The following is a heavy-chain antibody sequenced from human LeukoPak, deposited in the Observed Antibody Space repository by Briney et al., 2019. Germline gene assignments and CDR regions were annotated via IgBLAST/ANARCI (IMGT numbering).Heavy chain of an antibody. V-gene: IGHV3-23*01. CDR1: GFTFSTYG. CDR3: TKDSFTVIRGVGSGDGFAV. CDR2: AGDSAQTT. D-gene: IGHD3-10*01. J-gene: IGHJ3*01. Sequence: GGSLRLSCMASGFTFSTYGMSWVRQAPGKGLEWVAVAGDSAQTTHYADSVKGRFFVSRDNSRNTVHLQMNSLRAEDTALYFCTKDSFTVIRGVGSGDGFAVWGQGTMVTVSS.